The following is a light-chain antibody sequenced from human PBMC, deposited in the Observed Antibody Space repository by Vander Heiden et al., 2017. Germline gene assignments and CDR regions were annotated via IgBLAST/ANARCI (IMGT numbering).Light chain of an antibody. J-gene: IGLJ2*01. CDR3: YSQDSSGNHRV. CDR1: ALPKKS. CDR2: VDS. V-gene: IGLV3-10*01. Sequence: SYALTPPPSVSASPGHTARITCSGDALPKKSAYWYPQTSGQAPVLVIYVDSNRLSGIPERFSGSTSGTRATSTITGAQVEEEADYYYYSQDSSGNHRVFGGGTKLTVL.